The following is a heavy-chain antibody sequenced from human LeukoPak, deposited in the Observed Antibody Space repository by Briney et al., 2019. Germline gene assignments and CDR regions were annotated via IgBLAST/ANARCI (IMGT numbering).Heavy chain of an antibody. CDR3: ARCGLPFFYYYMDV. J-gene: IGHJ6*03. CDR2: INSDGSST. CDR1: GFTFSSYW. V-gene: IGHV3-74*01. D-gene: IGHD2-21*01. Sequence: GGSLRLSCAASGFTFSSYWMHWVRQAPGKGLVWVSRINSDGSSTSYADSVKGRFTISRDNSKNTLFLQMNSLRGEDTAVYYCARCGLPFFYYYMDVWGKGTTVTVSS.